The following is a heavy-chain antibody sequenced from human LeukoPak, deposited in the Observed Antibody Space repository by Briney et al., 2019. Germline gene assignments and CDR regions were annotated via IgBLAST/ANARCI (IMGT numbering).Heavy chain of an antibody. D-gene: IGHD1-26*01. CDR1: GYTLTELS. V-gene: IGHV1-24*01. CDR2: FDPEDGET. Sequence: ASVEVSCKVSGYTLTELSMHWVRQAPGKGLEWMGGFDPEDGETIYAQKFQGRVTMTEDTSTDTAYMELSSLRSEDTAVYYCATDRPGVGAFDIWGQGTMVTVSS. CDR3: ATDRPGVGAFDI. J-gene: IGHJ3*02.